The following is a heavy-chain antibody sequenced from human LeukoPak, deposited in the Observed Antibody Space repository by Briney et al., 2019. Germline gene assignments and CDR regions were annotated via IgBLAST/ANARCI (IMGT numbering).Heavy chain of an antibody. CDR2: ISSSGSTI. V-gene: IGHV3-48*03. Sequence: GGSLRLSCAASGFTFSSYEMNWVRQAPGKGLEWVSYISSSGSTIYYADSVKGRFTISRDNAKNSLYLQMNSLRAEDTAVYHCAALAITIIGRVWRKATTLT. CDR1: GFTFSSYE. CDR3: AALAITIIGRV. D-gene: IGHD3-10*02. J-gene: IGHJ6*03.